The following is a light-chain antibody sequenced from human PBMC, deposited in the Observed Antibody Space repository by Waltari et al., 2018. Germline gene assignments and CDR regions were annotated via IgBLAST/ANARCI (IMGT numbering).Light chain of an antibody. J-gene: IGLJ1*01. V-gene: IGLV2-11*01. Sequence: QSALTQPRSVSGSPGQSITIACAGTSSDVGGYDYVSWYQQYPGKAPKLIIYDVTTRPSGVSDRFSGSKSANTASLTISGLQAEDEADYYCFSYAGSYIYVFGSGTKVTVL. CDR2: DVT. CDR1: SSDVGGYDY. CDR3: FSYAGSYIYV.